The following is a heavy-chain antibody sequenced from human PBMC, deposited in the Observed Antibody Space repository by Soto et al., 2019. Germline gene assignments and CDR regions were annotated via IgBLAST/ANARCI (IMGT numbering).Heavy chain of an antibody. D-gene: IGHD3-9*01. CDR3: ARDKDWAFDY. Sequence: PGGSLRLSCVVSGFTFSSYSMVWVRQAPGKGPEWVSYIFVSSSPIYYADSVKGRFTVSRDNAKNSLFLLMNSLRAEDTAVYYCARDKDWAFDYWGQGTLVTVSS. V-gene: IGHV3-48*04. J-gene: IGHJ4*02. CDR2: IFVSSSPI. CDR1: GFTFSSYS.